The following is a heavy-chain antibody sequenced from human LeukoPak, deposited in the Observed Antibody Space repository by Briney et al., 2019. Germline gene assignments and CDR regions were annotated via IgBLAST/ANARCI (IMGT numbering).Heavy chain of an antibody. V-gene: IGHV1-18*01. J-gene: IGHJ5*02. CDR1: GYTFTSYG. D-gene: IGHD2-2*01. CDR3: ARGGYCSSTSCENWLDP. Sequence: ASVKVSCKASGYTFTSYGISWVRQAPGQGLEWMGWISAYNGNTNYAQKLQGRVTMTTDTSTSTAYMELRSLRSDDTAVYYCARGGYCSSTSCENWLDPWGQGTLVTVSS. CDR2: ISAYNGNT.